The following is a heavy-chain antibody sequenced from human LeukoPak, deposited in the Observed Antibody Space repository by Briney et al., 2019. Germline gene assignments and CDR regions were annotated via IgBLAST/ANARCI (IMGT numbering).Heavy chain of an antibody. J-gene: IGHJ4*02. V-gene: IGHV3-74*01. Sequence: GGSLRLSCAASGFTFSSYWMHWVRQAPGKGLVWVSRINSDGSSTSYADSVKGRFTISRDNAKNTQYLQMNSLRAEDTAVYYCARRYGGWKPTIDYWGQGTLVTVSS. CDR1: GFTFSSYW. CDR2: INSDGSST. D-gene: IGHD4-23*01. CDR3: ARRYGGWKPTIDY.